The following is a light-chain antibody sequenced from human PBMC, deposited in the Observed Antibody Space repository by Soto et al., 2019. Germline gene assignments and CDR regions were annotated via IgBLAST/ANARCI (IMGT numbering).Light chain of an antibody. J-gene: IGKJ1*01. CDR1: QSVSSSY. CDR3: HQSHSSPPWT. V-gene: IGKV3-20*01. Sequence: EIVLTQSPGTLSLSPGERATLSCRASQSVSSSYLAWYQQKPGQAPRLLIYGASSRATGILDRFSGSGSGTDLTLTISRLEPEDFAVYSCHQSHSSPPWTSGQGTKVEIK. CDR2: GAS.